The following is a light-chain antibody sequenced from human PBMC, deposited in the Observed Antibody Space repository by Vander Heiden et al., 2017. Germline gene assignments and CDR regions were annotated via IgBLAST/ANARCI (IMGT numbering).Light chain of an antibody. Sequence: SYELTQPPSVSVSPGQTASISSSGDKLGDKDACWYQQKPGQSPVLVIYQDNKRPSGIPERFSGSTSANTATLTISGTQAMDEAEYFCQAWNTTPAPFYVFGTGTKLTVL. CDR3: QAWNTTPAPFYV. CDR2: QDN. J-gene: IGLJ1*01. V-gene: IGLV3-1*01. CDR1: KLGDKD.